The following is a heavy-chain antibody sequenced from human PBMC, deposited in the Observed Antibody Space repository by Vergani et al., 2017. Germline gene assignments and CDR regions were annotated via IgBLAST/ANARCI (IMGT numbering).Heavy chain of an antibody. Sequence: EVQLVESGGGLIQPGGSLRLSCAASGFTVSSNYMSWVRQAPGKGLEWVSVIYSGGSTYYTDSVKGRFTISRGNSKNTLYLQMNSLRAEDTAVYYCAKSRVRLVGFDYWGQGTLVTVSS. D-gene: IGHD6-19*01. V-gene: IGHV3-53*01. J-gene: IGHJ4*02. CDR1: GFTVSSNY. CDR3: AKSRVRLVGFDY. CDR2: IYSGGST.